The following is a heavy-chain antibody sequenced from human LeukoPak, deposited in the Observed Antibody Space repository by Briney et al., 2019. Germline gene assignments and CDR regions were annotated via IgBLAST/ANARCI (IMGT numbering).Heavy chain of an antibody. CDR2: IIPIVNRA. Sequence: ASVKVSCKASGGTLSSYGIGWVRQAPGQGLEWMGRIIPIVNRANSAQRFQGRVTITADTSTNTVYMELCSLRSDDTAVYYCARLRADAGSGHNWFDPWGQGTLVTVS. CDR3: ARLRADAGSGHNWFDP. CDR1: GGTLSSYG. V-gene: IGHV1-69*04. J-gene: IGHJ5*02. D-gene: IGHD1-26*01.